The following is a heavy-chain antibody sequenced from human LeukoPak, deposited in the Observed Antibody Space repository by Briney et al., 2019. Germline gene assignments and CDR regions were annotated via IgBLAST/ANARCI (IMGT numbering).Heavy chain of an antibody. Sequence: GESLKISCAASGFTFDGYVMHWVRQPPGKGLEWVSLISGDGTVTYYVDSVKGRFTIFRDNSKNSLYLQMNSLRSEDTAVYFCVKGGQWLITNWGQGTPVTVSS. D-gene: IGHD6-19*01. CDR3: VKGGQWLITN. CDR2: ISGDGTVT. V-gene: IGHV3-43*02. CDR1: GFTFDGYV. J-gene: IGHJ4*02.